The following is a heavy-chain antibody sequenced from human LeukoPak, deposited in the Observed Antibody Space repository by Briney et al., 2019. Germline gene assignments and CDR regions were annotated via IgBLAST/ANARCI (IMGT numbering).Heavy chain of an antibody. D-gene: IGHD7-27*01. CDR2: TYTSGST. V-gene: IGHV4-4*07. CDR1: GGSISSYF. J-gene: IGHJ4*02. CDR3: ASRKLGNDY. Sequence: KPSETLSLTCTVSGGSISSYFWSWIRQPAGKGLEWIGRTYTSGSTNYNPSLKSRVTISADTSKNQFSLNLSSVTAADTAVYYCASRKLGNDYWGQGTLVTVSS.